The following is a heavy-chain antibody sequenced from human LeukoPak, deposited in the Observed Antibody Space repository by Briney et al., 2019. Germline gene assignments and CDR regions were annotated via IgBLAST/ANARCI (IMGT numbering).Heavy chain of an antibody. V-gene: IGHV3-23*01. CDR2: ISGSGGST. D-gene: IGHD3-22*01. Sequence: GGSLRLSCAASGFTFSSYAMSWVRQAPGKGLEWVSAISGSGGSTYYADSVKGRFTLSRDNSEDTLYLQMNSLRAEDTAVYYCARVFSIILVNDAFDIWGQGTMVTVSS. J-gene: IGHJ3*02. CDR3: ARVFSIILVNDAFDI. CDR1: GFTFSSYA.